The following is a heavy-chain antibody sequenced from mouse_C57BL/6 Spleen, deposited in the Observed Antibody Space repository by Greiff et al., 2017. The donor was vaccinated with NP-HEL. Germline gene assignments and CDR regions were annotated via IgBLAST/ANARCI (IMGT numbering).Heavy chain of an antibody. CDR3: ARRGYDYDLYAMDY. D-gene: IGHD2-4*01. CDR2: ISNGGGST. CDR1: GFTFSDYY. Sequence: DVKLVESGGGLVQPGGSLKLSCAASGFTFSDYYMYWVRQTPEKRLEWVAYISNGGGSTYYPDTVKGRFTISRDNAKNTLYLQMSRLKSEDTAMYYCARRGYDYDLYAMDYWGQGTSVTVSS. J-gene: IGHJ4*01. V-gene: IGHV5-12*01.